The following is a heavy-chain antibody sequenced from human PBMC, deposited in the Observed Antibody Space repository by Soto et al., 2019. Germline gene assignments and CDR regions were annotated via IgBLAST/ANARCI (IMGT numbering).Heavy chain of an antibody. CDR3: ARENVGFNYADAFDI. CDR2: IIPIFGTA. Sequence: WASVKVSCKASGGTFSSYAISWVRQAPGQGLEWMGGIIPIFGTANYAQKFQGRVTITADKSTSTAYMELSSLRSEDTAVYYCARENVGFNYADAFDIWGQGTMVTVS. V-gene: IGHV1-69*06. J-gene: IGHJ3*02. CDR1: GGTFSSYA. D-gene: IGHD1-1*01.